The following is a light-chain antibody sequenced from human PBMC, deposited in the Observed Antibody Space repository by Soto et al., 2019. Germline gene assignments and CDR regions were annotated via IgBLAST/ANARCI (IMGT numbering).Light chain of an antibody. Sequence: DIQMTQSPSSLSASVGDRVTITCRASQTISDFLNWYQQKPGKAPKLLIYEASNLESGVPSRFSGSGSGTEFTLTIGGLQPDDFATYYCQQFNSYPITFGQGTRLEI. CDR1: QTISDF. CDR2: EAS. V-gene: IGKV1-5*01. J-gene: IGKJ5*01. CDR3: QQFNSYPIT.